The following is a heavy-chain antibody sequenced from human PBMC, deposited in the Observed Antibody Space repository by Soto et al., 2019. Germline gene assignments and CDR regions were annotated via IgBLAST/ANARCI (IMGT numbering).Heavy chain of an antibody. CDR1: AFTFNSFP. J-gene: IGHJ6*02. CDR3: AREKCSSTSCNHGMDV. V-gene: IGHV3-21*01. CDR2: ITTTSTYK. Sequence: GGSLSLSCVASAFTFNSFPMHWVRHAPGKGLQWLASITTTSTYKYYADSVKGRFSISRDNAKNSLYLELTNLRSEDTAVYYCAREKCSSTSCNHGMDVWGLGTTVTVSS. D-gene: IGHD2-2*01.